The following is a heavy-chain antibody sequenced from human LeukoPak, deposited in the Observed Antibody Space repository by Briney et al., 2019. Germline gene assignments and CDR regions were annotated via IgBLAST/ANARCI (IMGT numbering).Heavy chain of an antibody. CDR3: VSATTVTQFDY. J-gene: IGHJ4*02. CDR2: IQYDAINK. CDR1: GFIFSNYG. Sequence: GGSLRLSCAASGFIFSNYGMHWVRQAPGKGLDWVAFIQYDAINKYYADSVNGRFTISRDNSKNTLYLQMNSLRADDTAVYYCVSATTVTQFDYWGQGTLVTVSS. V-gene: IGHV3-30*02. D-gene: IGHD4-17*01.